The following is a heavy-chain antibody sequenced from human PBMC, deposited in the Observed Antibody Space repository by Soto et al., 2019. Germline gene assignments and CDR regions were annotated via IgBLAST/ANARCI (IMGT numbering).Heavy chain of an antibody. Sequence: GASVKVSCKASGYTFTSYAMHWVRQAPGQRLEWMGWINAGNGNTKYSQKFQGRVTITRDTSASTAYMELSSLRSEDTAVYYCAREEIAAAGYDLWGQGTLVTVSS. CDR3: AREEIAAAGYDL. J-gene: IGHJ5*02. CDR2: INAGNGNT. CDR1: GYTFTSYA. V-gene: IGHV1-3*01. D-gene: IGHD6-13*01.